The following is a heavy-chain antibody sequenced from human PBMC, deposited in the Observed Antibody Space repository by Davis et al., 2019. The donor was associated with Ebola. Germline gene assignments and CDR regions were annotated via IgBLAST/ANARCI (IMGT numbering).Heavy chain of an antibody. D-gene: IGHD3-22*01. CDR2: ISTHNGNT. V-gene: IGHV1-18*01. J-gene: IGHJ4*02. Sequence: ASVKVSCKTSGYIFTNFGITWVRQAPGQGLEWMGWISTHNGNTDYAQKVQGRVTMTTDTSTSTAYMELRSLRSDDTAVYFCARDVDSSGYYYARYFDYWGQGTLVTVSS. CDR1: GYIFTNFG. CDR3: ARDVDSSGYYYARYFDY.